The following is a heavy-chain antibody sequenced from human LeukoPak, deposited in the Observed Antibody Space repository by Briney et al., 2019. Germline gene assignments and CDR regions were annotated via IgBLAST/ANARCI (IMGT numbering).Heavy chain of an antibody. CDR2: INNSGST. Sequence: SETLSLTCAVYGGSFSGYYWSWIRQPPGKGLEWIGEINNSGSTNYNPSLKSRVTISVDTSKNQFSLKLSSVTAADTAVYYCARHRSTLFGGDTRDAFDIWGQGTMVTVSS. J-gene: IGHJ3*02. CDR1: GGSFSGYY. V-gene: IGHV4-34*01. CDR3: ARHRSTLFGGDTRDAFDI. D-gene: IGHD3-3*01.